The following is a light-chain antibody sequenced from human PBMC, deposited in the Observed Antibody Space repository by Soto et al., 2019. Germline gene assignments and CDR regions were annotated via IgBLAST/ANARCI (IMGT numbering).Light chain of an antibody. J-gene: IGKJ2*01. Sequence: EIVLTQSPGTLSFSPGERATLSCRASQSVSNSYLAWYQQKPGQAPRLLIDGASSRATGIPDRFSGSGSGTDFILTISRLEPEDFAVYYCQQYGSSPVTFGQGTKLEIK. CDR2: GAS. CDR3: QQYGSSPVT. V-gene: IGKV3-20*01. CDR1: QSVSNSY.